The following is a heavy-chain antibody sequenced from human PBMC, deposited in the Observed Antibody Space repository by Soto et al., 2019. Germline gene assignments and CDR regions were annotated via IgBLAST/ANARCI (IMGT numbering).Heavy chain of an antibody. CDR2: IVVGSGNP. CDR3: AAEPFGFRYSYGMDV. J-gene: IGHJ6*02. D-gene: IGHD3-10*01. V-gene: IGHV1-58*02. CDR1: GFTFTSSA. Sequence: QMQLVQSGPEVKKPGTSVKVSCKASGFTFTSSAMQWVRQARGQRLEWIGWIVVGSGNPDYAQKFQERVTITRDMSTSTAYMELSSLRSADTAVYYCAAEPFGFRYSYGMDVWGQGTTVTVSS.